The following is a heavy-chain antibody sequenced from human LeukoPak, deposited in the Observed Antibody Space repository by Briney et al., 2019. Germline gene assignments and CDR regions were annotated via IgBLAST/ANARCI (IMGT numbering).Heavy chain of an antibody. D-gene: IGHD3-22*01. CDR2: IYHSGST. Sequence: ASETLSLTCAVSGYSISSGYYWGWIRQPPGKGLEWIGSIYHSGSTYYNPSLKSRVTISVDTSKNQFSLKLSSVTAADTAVYYCASKGYYDSSGYYFDYWGQGTLVTVSS. CDR3: ASKGYYDSSGYYFDY. V-gene: IGHV4-38-2*01. J-gene: IGHJ4*02. CDR1: GYSISSGYY.